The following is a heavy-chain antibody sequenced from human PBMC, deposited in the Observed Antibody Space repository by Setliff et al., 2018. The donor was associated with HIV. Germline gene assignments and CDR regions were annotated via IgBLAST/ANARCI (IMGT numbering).Heavy chain of an antibody. Sequence: SETLSLTCTVSGGSISISSHYWGWIRQTPEKGLEWIGSIYYSGSAYYNPSLKSRIIMSLDMSQNQFSLKLSSVTAADTAVYYCAKEGNSVDNWLDPWGPGTLVTVSS. CDR1: GGSISISSHY. CDR3: AKEGNSVDNWLDP. J-gene: IGHJ5*02. V-gene: IGHV4-39*07. D-gene: IGHD1-26*01. CDR2: IYYSGSA.